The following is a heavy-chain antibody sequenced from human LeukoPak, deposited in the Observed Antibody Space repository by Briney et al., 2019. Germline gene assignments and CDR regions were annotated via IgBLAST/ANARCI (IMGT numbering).Heavy chain of an antibody. Sequence: QSGGSLRLSCAASGFTFSSYEMNWVRQAPGKGLEWVSYISSSGSTIYYADSVKGRFTISRDNAKNSLYLQMNSLRAEDTAVYYCAKPDLWFGEDPSDGDYWGQGTLVTVSS. CDR2: ISSSGSTI. CDR3: AKPDLWFGEDPSDGDY. J-gene: IGHJ4*02. D-gene: IGHD3-10*01. V-gene: IGHV3-48*03. CDR1: GFTFSSYE.